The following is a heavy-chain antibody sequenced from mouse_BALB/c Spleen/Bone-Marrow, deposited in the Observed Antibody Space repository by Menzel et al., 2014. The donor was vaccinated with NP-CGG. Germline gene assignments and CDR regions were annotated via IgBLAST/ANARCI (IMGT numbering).Heavy chain of an antibody. CDR1: GFSLTSYG. Sequence: VMLVESGPGLVAPSQSLSITCTVSGFSLTSYGVHWVRQPPGKVLEWLGVIWAGGSTNYNSALMSRLSISKDNSKSQVFLKRNSPQTDDTAMYYCARGSYYEGAMDYWGQGTSVTVSS. CDR3: ARGSYYEGAMDY. CDR2: IWAGGST. J-gene: IGHJ4*01. D-gene: IGHD1-1*01. V-gene: IGHV2-9*02.